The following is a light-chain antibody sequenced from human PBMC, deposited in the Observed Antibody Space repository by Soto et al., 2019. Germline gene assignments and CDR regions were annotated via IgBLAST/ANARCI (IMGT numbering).Light chain of an antibody. CDR1: QSISSW. Sequence: DIQMTQSPSTLSASVGDRFTIHWLASQSISSWLAWYQQKPGKAPKLLIDDASNLATGVPSRFSGSGSGTHFTFTISSLQPEDVATYYCQQYDDLPITFGQGTGLEIK. V-gene: IGKV1-33*01. CDR2: DAS. CDR3: QQYDDLPIT. J-gene: IGKJ5*01.